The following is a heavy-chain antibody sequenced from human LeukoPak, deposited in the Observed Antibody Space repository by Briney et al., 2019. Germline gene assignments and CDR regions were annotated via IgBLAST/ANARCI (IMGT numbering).Heavy chain of an antibody. V-gene: IGHV3-33*01. CDR1: GFNFRSYG. CDR2: IWSDGSDT. J-gene: IGHJ6*02. CDR3: ARGLSDGMDV. Sequence: GGSLRLSCAASGFNFRSYGMHWVRQAPGKGLEWVALIWSDGSDTYYADSVKGRFTISRDNSKNTVYLQMSSLRAEDTAVYYCARGLSDGMDVWGQGTTVTVSS.